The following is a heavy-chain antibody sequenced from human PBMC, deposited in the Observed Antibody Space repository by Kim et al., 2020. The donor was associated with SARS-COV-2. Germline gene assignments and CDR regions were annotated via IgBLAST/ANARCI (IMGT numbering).Heavy chain of an antibody. CDR2: ISYDGSNK. J-gene: IGHJ3*02. Sequence: GGSLRLSCAASGFTFSSYGMHWVRQAPGKGLEWVAVISYDGSNKYYADSVKGRFTISRDNSKNTLYLQMNSLRAEDTAVYYCASLNCSSTSCYRGMRAFDIWGQGTMVTVSS. V-gene: IGHV3-33*05. CDR1: GFTFSSYG. CDR3: ASLNCSSTSCYRGMRAFDI. D-gene: IGHD2-2*01.